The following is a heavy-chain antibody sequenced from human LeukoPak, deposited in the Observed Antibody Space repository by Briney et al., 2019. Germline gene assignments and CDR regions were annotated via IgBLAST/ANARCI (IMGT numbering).Heavy chain of an antibody. J-gene: IGHJ4*02. CDR1: GFTFSTYG. CDR2: ISDTGSDT. Sequence: PGGSLRLSCAASGFTFSTYGMNWVRQAPGKGLEWVSSISDTGSDTYYADSVKSRFTISRDNSKNTLFLHMNSLRVEDTAIYYCAKRVPYSSSSVYFDAWGQGALVTVSS. D-gene: IGHD6-6*01. CDR3: AKRVPYSSSSVYFDA. V-gene: IGHV3-23*01.